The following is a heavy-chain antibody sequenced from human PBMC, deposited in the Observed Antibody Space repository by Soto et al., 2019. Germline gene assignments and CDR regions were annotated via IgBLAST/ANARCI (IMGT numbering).Heavy chain of an antibody. J-gene: IGHJ4*02. CDR1: GVSISSCNW. CDR3: ARLVYDTRLNYMYFDF. CDR2: IFHDGTA. V-gene: IGHV4-4*02. Sequence: SETLSLTCAVSGVSISSCNWWTLVRQTPQRGLEYIGEIFHDGTANYYPSFERRVAISVDTSKNQFSLKLTSVTAADTAIYFCARLVYDTRLNYMYFDFWGQGALVTVSS. D-gene: IGHD3-10*01.